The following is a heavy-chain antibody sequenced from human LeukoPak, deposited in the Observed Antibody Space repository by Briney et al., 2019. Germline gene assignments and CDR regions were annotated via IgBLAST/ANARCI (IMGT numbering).Heavy chain of an antibody. CDR3: ARGRGYFFDY. V-gene: IGHV4-34*01. CDR1: GGSITGYY. J-gene: IGHJ4*02. Sequence: SETLSLTCAVYGGSITGYYWSWIRQTPGRGLEWIGEINHSGSTNYNPSLKSRVTISVDTSKNQFSLKLSSVTAADTAVYYCARGRGYFFDYWGQGTLVTVSS. CDR2: INHSGST.